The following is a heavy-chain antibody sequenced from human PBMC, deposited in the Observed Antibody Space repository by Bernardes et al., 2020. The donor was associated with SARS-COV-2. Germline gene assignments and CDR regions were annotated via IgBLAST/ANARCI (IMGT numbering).Heavy chain of an antibody. V-gene: IGHV3-7*01. Sequence: GGSLRLSCAASGFTFSSYWMSWVRQAPGKGLEWVANIKQDGSEKYYVDSVKGRFTISRDNAKNSLYLQMNSLRAEDTAVYYCARDAVATVTDYYYYYGMDVWGQGTTVTVSS. CDR2: IKQDGSEK. CDR1: GFTFSSYW. D-gene: IGHD4-4*01. CDR3: ARDAVATVTDYYYYYGMDV. J-gene: IGHJ6*02.